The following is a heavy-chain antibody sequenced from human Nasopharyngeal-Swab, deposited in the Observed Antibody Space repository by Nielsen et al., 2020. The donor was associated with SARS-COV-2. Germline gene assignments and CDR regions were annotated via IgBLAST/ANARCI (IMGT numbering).Heavy chain of an antibody. D-gene: IGHD1-26*01. V-gene: IGHV3-7*01. Sequence: SLNISCAALGYSFSSYWITWVRQAQGQGMERVDNIKQDGNERYYVDSVKGRFTISRDNAKKSLWLQMNSLRAEDTAVYYCARDWAASGGGMDVWGQGTTVTVSS. CDR2: IKQDGNER. CDR3: ARDWAASGGGMDV. J-gene: IGHJ6*02. CDR1: GYSFSSYW.